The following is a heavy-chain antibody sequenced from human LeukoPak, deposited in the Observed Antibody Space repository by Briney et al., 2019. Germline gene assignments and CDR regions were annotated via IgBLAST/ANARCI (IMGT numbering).Heavy chain of an antibody. V-gene: IGHV1-2*02. CDR1: GYTFTGYY. Sequence: GASVKVSCKASGYTFTGYYMHWVRQAPGQGLEWMGWINPNSGGTNYAQKFQGRVTMTRDTSIGTAYMELSRLRSDDTAVYYCARCQVMGYSSSWYPPDFDYWGQGTLVTVSS. D-gene: IGHD6-13*01. CDR3: ARCQVMGYSSSWYPPDFDY. CDR2: INPNSGGT. J-gene: IGHJ4*02.